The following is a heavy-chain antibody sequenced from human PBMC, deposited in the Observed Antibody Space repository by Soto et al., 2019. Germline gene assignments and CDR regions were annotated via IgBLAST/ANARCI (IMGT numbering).Heavy chain of an antibody. CDR1: GYTFTGYY. CDR3: ARMTEGIAAAGPQYMDV. J-gene: IGHJ6*03. CDR2: INPNSGGT. V-gene: IGHV1-2*04. Sequence: ASVKVSCKASGYTFTGYYMHWVRQAPGQGLEWMGWINPNSGGTNYAQKFQGWVTMTRDTSISTAYMELSRLRSDDTAVYYCARMTEGIAAAGPQYMDVWGQGTTVTVSS. D-gene: IGHD6-13*01.